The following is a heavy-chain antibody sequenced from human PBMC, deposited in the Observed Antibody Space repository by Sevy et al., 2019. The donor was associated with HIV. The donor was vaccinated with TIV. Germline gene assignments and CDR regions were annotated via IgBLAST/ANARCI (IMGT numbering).Heavy chain of an antibody. V-gene: IGHV3-48*03. J-gene: IGHJ6*02. D-gene: IGHD3-3*01. CDR1: GFTFSSYE. CDR3: AREASRITIFGVVTKGYYYYYGMDV. CDR2: ISSSGSTT. Sequence: GGSLRLSCAASGFTFSSYEMNWVRQAPGKGLEWVSYISSSGSTTYYADSVKGRFTISRDNAKNSLYLQMNSLKAEETAVYYCAREASRITIFGVVTKGYYYYYGMDVWGQGTTVTVSS.